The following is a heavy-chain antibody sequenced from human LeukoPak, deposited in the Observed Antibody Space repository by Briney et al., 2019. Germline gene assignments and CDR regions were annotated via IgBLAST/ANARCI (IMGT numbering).Heavy chain of an antibody. J-gene: IGHJ6*03. CDR2: IRYDGSNK. CDR1: GFTFSSYG. CDR3: AKSIAAENPYYYYYYMDV. Sequence: GGSLRLSCAASGFTFSSYGMHWVRQAPGKGLEWVAFIRYDGSNKYYADSVKGRFTISRDNSKNTLYLQMNSLRAEDTAVYYCAKSIAAENPYYYYYYMDVWGKGTTVTVSS. D-gene: IGHD6-13*01. V-gene: IGHV3-30*02.